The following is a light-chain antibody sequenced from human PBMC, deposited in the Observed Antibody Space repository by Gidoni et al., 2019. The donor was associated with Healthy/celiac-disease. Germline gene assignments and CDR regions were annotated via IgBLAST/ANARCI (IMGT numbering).Light chain of an antibody. CDR1: QSISSW. CDR2: KAS. V-gene: IGKV1-5*03. CDR3: QQYNSYPWT. Sequence: DIQMTQSPSTLSASVGDRVTITCRASQSISSWLAWYQQKPGKAPKLLIYKASSLESGVPSRFSGSGSGTEFTLTISSLQPDDFATYYCQQYNSYPWTFXXXTKXEIK. J-gene: IGKJ1*01.